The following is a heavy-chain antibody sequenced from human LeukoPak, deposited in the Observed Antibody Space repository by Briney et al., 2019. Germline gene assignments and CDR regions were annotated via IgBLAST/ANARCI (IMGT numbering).Heavy chain of an antibody. CDR3: ASATYYYDSSGYYSGGVFDY. J-gene: IGHJ4*02. CDR2: IYSGGST. V-gene: IGHV3-66*01. D-gene: IGHD3-22*01. CDR1: GFTVSSNY. Sequence: GGSLRLSCAASGFTVSSNYMSGVRQAPGKGLEWVSVIYSGGSTYYADSVKGRFTISRDNSKNTLYLQMNRMRAEDTAVYYCASATYYYDSSGYYSGGVFDYWGQGTLVTVSS.